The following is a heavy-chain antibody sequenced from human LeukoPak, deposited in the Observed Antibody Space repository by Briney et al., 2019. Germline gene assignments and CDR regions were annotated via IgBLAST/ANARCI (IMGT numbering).Heavy chain of an antibody. Sequence: GGSLRLSCAASGFTFDDYGMNWVRQAPGKGLEWVANIKEDGSRINYVDSVKGRFTISRDNAKNSVYLQMDNLRAEDTAVYYCVGSSGWLFDYWGQGILVAVSS. CDR3: VGSSGWLFDY. CDR1: GFTFDDYG. CDR2: IKEDGSRI. D-gene: IGHD6-19*01. V-gene: IGHV3-7*01. J-gene: IGHJ4*02.